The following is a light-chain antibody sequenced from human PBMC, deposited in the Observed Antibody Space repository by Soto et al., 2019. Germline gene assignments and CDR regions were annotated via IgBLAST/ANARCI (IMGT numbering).Light chain of an antibody. Sequence: QSVLTQPASVSGSPGQSITISCTGTSSDVGGYNSVSWYQQHSDKAPKLMIYGVSDRPSGVSNRFSGSKSGNTASLTISGLQAEDEADYYCASYTSNTTYVFGAGTKLTVL. J-gene: IGLJ1*01. V-gene: IGLV2-14*01. CDR1: SSDVGGYNS. CDR2: GVS. CDR3: ASYTSNTTYV.